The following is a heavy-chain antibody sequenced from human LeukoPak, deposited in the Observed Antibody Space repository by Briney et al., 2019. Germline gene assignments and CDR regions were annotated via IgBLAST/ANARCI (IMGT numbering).Heavy chain of an antibody. CDR3: AREGYGDYDGSSNFDY. CDR2: IYTSGST. D-gene: IGHD4-17*01. Sequence: SQTLSLTCTVSGGSISSGSYYWSWIRQPAGKGLEWIGRIYTSGSTNYNPSLKSRVIISVDTSKNQFSLKLSSVTAADTAVYYCAREGYGDYDGSSNFDYWGQGTLVTVSS. CDR1: GGSISSGSYY. J-gene: IGHJ4*02. V-gene: IGHV4-61*02.